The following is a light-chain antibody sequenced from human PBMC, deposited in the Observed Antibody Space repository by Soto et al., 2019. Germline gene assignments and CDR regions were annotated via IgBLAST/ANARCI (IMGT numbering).Light chain of an antibody. Sequence: DIQMTQSPSTLSASVGDRVTITCRASQSMSSWLAWYQQKPGKAPKLLIYKASTLKSGVPSRFSGSGSGTEFTLTISSLQPDDFATYYCQHYNSHSEAFGQGTKVDIK. J-gene: IGKJ1*01. V-gene: IGKV1-5*03. CDR3: QHYNSHSEA. CDR1: QSMSSW. CDR2: KAS.